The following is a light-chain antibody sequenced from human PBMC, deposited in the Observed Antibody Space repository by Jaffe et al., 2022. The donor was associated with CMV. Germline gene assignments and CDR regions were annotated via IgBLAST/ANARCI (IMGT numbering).Light chain of an antibody. Sequence: EIVMTQSPATLSVSPGERATLSCRASHSVNSHLVWYQQRPGQAPRLLIYDASNRATGIPARFSGSGSGTEFTLTISSLQSEDFAVYYCQQYENWPRTFGQGTKVEIK. J-gene: IGKJ1*01. CDR2: DAS. CDR3: QQYENWPRT. CDR1: HSVNSH. V-gene: IGKV3-15*01.